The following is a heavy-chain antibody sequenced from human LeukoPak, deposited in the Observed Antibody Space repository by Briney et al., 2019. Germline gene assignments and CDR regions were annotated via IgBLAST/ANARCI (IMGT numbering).Heavy chain of an antibody. CDR3: ARVSPDSSGYDFDY. CDR1: GFTVSSNY. V-gene: IGHV3-53*01. Sequence: PGGSLRLFCAASGFTVSSNYMSWVRQAPGKGLEWVSVIYSGGSTYYADSVKGRFTISRDNSKNTLYLQMNSLRAEDTAVYYCARVSPDSSGYDFDYWGQGTLVTVSS. CDR2: IYSGGST. J-gene: IGHJ4*02. D-gene: IGHD3-22*01.